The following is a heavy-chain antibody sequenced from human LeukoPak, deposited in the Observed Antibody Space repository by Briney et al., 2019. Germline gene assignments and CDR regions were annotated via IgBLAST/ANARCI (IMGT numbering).Heavy chain of an antibody. CDR2: IYTSGST. D-gene: IGHD3-10*01. Sequence: SETLSLTCTVSGGSISSYYWSWVRQPAGKGLEWIGRIYTSGSTNYNPSLKSRVTMSVDTSKNQFSLKLSSVTAADTAVYYCAREGSYGSRGAFDIWGQGTMVTVSS. V-gene: IGHV4-4*07. J-gene: IGHJ3*02. CDR1: GGSISSYY. CDR3: AREGSYGSRGAFDI.